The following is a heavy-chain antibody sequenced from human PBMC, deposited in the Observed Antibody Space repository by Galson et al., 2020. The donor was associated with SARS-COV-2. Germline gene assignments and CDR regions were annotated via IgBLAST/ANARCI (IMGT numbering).Heavy chain of an antibody. V-gene: IGHV3-30*03. D-gene: IGHD3-9*01. J-gene: IGHJ4*02. Sequence: GESPKISCAASGFTFTSYGMHWVRQAPGKGLEWVAVISYDGSNKYYADSVKGRFTISRDNSKNTLYLQMNSLRAEDTAVYYCARDGVLRYFDWLLNEAYFDYWGQGTLVTVSS. CDR1: GFTFTSYG. CDR3: ARDGVLRYFDWLLNEAYFDY. CDR2: ISYDGSNK.